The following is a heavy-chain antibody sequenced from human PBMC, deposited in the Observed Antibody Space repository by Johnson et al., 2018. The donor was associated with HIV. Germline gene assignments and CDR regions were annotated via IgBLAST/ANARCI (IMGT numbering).Heavy chain of an antibody. Sequence: QMQLVESGGGVVQPGRSLRLSCVASGFTFSTYAMHWVRQAPGKGLEWVAVIRYDGSNKYYADSVKGRFTISRDNSKNTLYLQMNSLRAEDTAVYYCAKGAAHCGGDCGGAFDIWGQGTMVTVSS. D-gene: IGHD2-21*01. J-gene: IGHJ3*02. CDR1: GFTFSTYA. CDR2: IRYDGSNK. V-gene: IGHV3-33*06. CDR3: AKGAAHCGGDCGGAFDI.